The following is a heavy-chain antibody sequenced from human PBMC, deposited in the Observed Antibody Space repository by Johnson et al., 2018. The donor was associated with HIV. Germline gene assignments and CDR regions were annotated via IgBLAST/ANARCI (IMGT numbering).Heavy chain of an antibody. CDR3: ARGIQPDAFDI. V-gene: IGHV3-53*01. Sequence: EVQLVESGGGVVQPGGSLRLSCAASGFTVSSNYMSWVRQAPGKGLEWVSVIYSGGSTYYADSVKGRFTISRDNSKNTLYVQMNSLRAEDTAVYYCARGIQPDAFDIWGQGTMVTVSS. J-gene: IGHJ3*02. CDR2: IYSGGST. CDR1: GFTVSSNY. D-gene: IGHD2-2*01.